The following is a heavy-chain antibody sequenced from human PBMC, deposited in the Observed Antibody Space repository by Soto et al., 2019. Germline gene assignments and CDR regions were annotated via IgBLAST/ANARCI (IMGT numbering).Heavy chain of an antibody. Sequence: PXETLSLTCTVSGGSISSGGYYWSWIRQHPGKGLEWIGYIYYSGSTYYNPSLKSRVTISVDTSKNQFSLKLSSVTAADTAVYYCARDVAAAGFDPWGQGTLVTVSS. CDR3: ARDVAAAGFDP. CDR2: IYYSGST. J-gene: IGHJ5*02. V-gene: IGHV4-31*03. CDR1: GGSISSGGYY. D-gene: IGHD6-13*01.